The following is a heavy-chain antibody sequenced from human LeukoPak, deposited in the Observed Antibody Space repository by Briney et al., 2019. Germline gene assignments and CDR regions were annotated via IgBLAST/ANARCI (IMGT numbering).Heavy chain of an antibody. J-gene: IGHJ4*02. CDR1: GFTLSGSA. D-gene: IGHD1-26*01. CDR2: IRSRTNNYAT. CDR3: TRRNTGSYSGNDY. Sequence: GGSLRLSCAASGFTLSGSAMHWVRRASGKGLEWVGRIRSRTNNYATAYAASVQGRFTISRDDSKNTAYLQMNSLKTEDTAVYYCTRRNTGSYSGNDYWGQGTLVTVSS. V-gene: IGHV3-73*01.